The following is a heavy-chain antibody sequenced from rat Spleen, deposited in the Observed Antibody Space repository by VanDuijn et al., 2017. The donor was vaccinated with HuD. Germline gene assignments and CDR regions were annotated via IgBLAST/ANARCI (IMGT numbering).Heavy chain of an antibody. Sequence: EVQLVESGGGLVQPGRSLKLSCAASGFTFSDYNMAWVRQAPKKGLDWVATISYDGSRTYYRDSVKGRFTISRDNAKSTLYLQMDSLRSEDRATYYCARDAYGGYSVGFAYWGQGTLVTVSS. CDR1: GFTFSDYN. CDR3: ARDAYGGYSVGFAY. J-gene: IGHJ3*01. V-gene: IGHV5S10*01. CDR2: ISYDGSRT. D-gene: IGHD1-11*01.